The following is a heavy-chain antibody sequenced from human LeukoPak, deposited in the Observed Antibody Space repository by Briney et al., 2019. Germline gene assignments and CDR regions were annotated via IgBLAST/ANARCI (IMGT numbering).Heavy chain of an antibody. V-gene: IGHV4-34*01. D-gene: IGHD1-14*01. Sequence: SETLSLTCAVYGGSFSGYYWSWLRQPPGKGLEWIREIHHSGSTNYNPSLRSRVTISGDTSKNQVSLGLSSVTAADTAVYYCARGSLPGYYFDYWGQGTLVTVPS. CDR2: IHHSGST. CDR1: GGSFSGYY. J-gene: IGHJ4*02. CDR3: ARGSLPGYYFDY.